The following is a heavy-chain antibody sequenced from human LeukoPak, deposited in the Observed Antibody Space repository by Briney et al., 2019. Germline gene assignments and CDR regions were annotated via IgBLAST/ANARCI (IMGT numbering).Heavy chain of an antibody. J-gene: IGHJ6*03. CDR3: ARDPYSGNYGPYYYYYMDV. CDR2: INPSGGST. D-gene: IGHD1-26*01. Sequence: GASVKVSCKASGYTFTSYYMHWVRQAPGQGLEWMGIINPSGGSTNYAQKFQGRVTMTRDTSTNTVYMELSSLRSEDTAVYYCARDPYSGNYGPYYYYYMDVWGKGTTVTISS. V-gene: IGHV1-46*01. CDR1: GYTFTSYY.